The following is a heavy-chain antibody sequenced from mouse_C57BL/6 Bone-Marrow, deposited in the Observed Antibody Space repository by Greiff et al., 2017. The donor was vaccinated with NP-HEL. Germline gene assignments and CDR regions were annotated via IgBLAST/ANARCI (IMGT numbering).Heavy chain of an antibody. Sequence: VQLQQPGTELVKPGASVKLSCKASGYTFTSYWITWVKQRPGQGLEWIGDIYPGSGSTNYNEKFKSKATLTVDTSSTTAYMQLSSLTSEDSAVYYGASRWFLYYYAMDYWGQGTSVTVSS. J-gene: IGHJ4*01. CDR3: ASRWFLYYYAMDY. D-gene: IGHD2-3*01. CDR1: GYTFTSYW. CDR2: IYPGSGST. V-gene: IGHV1-55*01.